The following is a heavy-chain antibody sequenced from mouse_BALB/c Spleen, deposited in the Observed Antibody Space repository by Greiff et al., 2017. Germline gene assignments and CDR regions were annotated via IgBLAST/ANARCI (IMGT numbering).Heavy chain of an antibody. CDR2: ISNGGGST. Sequence: EVQRVESGGGLVQPGGSLKLSCAASGFTFSSYTMSWVRQTPEKRLEWVAYISNGGGSTYYPDTVKGRFTISRDNAKNTLYLQMSSLKSEDTAMYYCARHSYYYGSRDWYFDVWGAGTTVTVSS. CDR1: GFTFSSYT. D-gene: IGHD1-1*01. V-gene: IGHV5-12-2*01. J-gene: IGHJ1*01. CDR3: ARHSYYYGSRDWYFDV.